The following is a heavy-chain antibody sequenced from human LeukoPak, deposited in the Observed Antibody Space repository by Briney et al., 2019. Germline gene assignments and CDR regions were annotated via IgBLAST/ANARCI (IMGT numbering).Heavy chain of an antibody. D-gene: IGHD3-10*01. Sequence: SQTLSLTCAISGDSLSSNSAAWNWIRQSPSRGLEWLGRTHYKAKWYNDHAVSVKSRITNNPDTSKNEFSLQLNSVTPEDTAVYYCERDRHYGSGRAGVFDYWGQGTLVTVSS. V-gene: IGHV6-1*01. CDR3: ERDRHYGSGRAGVFDY. CDR1: GDSLSSNSAA. CDR2: THYKAKWYN. J-gene: IGHJ4*02.